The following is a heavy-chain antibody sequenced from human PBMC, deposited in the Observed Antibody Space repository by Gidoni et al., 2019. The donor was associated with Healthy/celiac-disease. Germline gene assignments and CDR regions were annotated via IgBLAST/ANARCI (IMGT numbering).Heavy chain of an antibody. D-gene: IGHD3-10*01. CDR2: IYPGDSDT. V-gene: IGHV5-51*03. Sequence: EVQLVQSGAEVTKPGASRKISCKGPGYTFTSYWIGWVRQMPGKGLEWMGIIYPGDSDTRYSPSFQGQVTISADKSISTAYLQWSSLKASDTAMYYCARYGRFGELFYDYGMDVWGQGTTVTVSS. J-gene: IGHJ6*02. CDR1: GYTFTSYW. CDR3: ARYGRFGELFYDYGMDV.